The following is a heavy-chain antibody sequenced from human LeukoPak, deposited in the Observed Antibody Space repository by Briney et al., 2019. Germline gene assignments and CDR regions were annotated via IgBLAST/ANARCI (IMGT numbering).Heavy chain of an antibody. Sequence: GGSLRLSCAASGFTFSSYWMSWVRQAPGKGLEWVANIKQDGSEKYYVDSVKGRFTISRDNAKNSLYLQMNSLRAEDTAVYYCARDGQYSSGWYLSLFSHYKYRPYYFDYWGQGTLVTVSS. CDR3: ARDGQYSSGWYLSLFSHYKYRPYYFDY. CDR1: GFTFSSYW. CDR2: IKQDGSEK. V-gene: IGHV3-7*01. D-gene: IGHD6-19*01. J-gene: IGHJ4*02.